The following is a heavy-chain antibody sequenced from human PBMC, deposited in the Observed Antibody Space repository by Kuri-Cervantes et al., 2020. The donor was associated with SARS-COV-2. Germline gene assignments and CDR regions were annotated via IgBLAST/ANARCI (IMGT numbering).Heavy chain of an antibody. CDR1: GGSISSYY. Sequence: SETLSLTCTVSGGSISSYYWSWIRQPPGKGLEWIGYIYYSGSTNYNPSLKSRVTISVDTSKNQFSLELSSVTAADTAVYYCARTYGSGTPPSYWGQGTLVTVSS. D-gene: IGHD3-10*01. CDR3: ARTYGSGTPPSY. V-gene: IGHV4-59*01. J-gene: IGHJ4*02. CDR2: IYYSGST.